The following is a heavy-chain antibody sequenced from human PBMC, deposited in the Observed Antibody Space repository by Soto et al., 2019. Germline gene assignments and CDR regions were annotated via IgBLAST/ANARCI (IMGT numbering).Heavy chain of an antibody. J-gene: IGHJ6*02. V-gene: IGHV1-69*04. CDR3: ARDAKFGSGSYYKEPTGFGYYYGMDV. Sequence: SVKVSCKASGGTFSSYTISWVRQAPGQGLEWMGRIIPILGIANYAQKFQGRVTITADKSTSTAYMELSSLRSEDTAVYYCARDAKFGSGSYYKEPTGFGYYYGMDVWGQGTTVTVSS. CDR1: GGTFSSYT. D-gene: IGHD3-10*01. CDR2: IIPILGIA.